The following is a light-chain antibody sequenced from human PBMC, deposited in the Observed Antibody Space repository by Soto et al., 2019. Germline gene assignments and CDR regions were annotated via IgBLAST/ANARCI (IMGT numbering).Light chain of an antibody. CDR1: QDISNY. CDR2: DAS. J-gene: IGKJ5*01. Sequence: DIQMTQSPSSLSASVGDRVTITCQASQDISNYLNWYQQKPGKAPKLLIYDASKLETGVPSRFSGSGSGTDFTFPISSLQPEDIATYYCQQYDNLLITFGQGTRLEIK. CDR3: QQYDNLLIT. V-gene: IGKV1-33*01.